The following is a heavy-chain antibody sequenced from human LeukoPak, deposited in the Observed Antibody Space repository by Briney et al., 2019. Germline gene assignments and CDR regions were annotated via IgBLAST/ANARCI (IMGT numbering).Heavy chain of an antibody. CDR3: AREYRSSSNWFDP. CDR2: TYYRSKWYN. Sequence: SQTLSLTCAISGDSVSTNSAAWNWIRQSPSRGLEWLGGTYYRSKWYNDYAVSVKSRITINPGASKNQFSLQLNSVTPEDTAVYYCAREYRSSSNWFDPWGQGTLVTVSS. J-gene: IGHJ5*02. D-gene: IGHD6-6*01. V-gene: IGHV6-1*01. CDR1: GDSVSTNSAA.